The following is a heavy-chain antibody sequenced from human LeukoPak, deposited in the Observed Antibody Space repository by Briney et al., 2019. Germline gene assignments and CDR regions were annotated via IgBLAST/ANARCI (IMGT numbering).Heavy chain of an antibody. J-gene: IGHJ4*02. CDR1: GGSISGYY. D-gene: IGHD2-8*01. V-gene: IGHV4-59*08. Sequence: PSETLSLTFTVSGGSISGYYWSWIRQPPGKGLEWIGYIYYSGSTNYNPSLKSRVTISVDTFKNQFSLKLSSVTAADTAVYYCARHYVFVYGGSSFDYWDQGTLVTVSS. CDR3: ARHYVFVYGGSSFDY. CDR2: IYYSGST.